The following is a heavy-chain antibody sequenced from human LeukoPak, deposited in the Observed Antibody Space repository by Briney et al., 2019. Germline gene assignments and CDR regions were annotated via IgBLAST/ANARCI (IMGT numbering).Heavy chain of an antibody. CDR1: GFTFSSYW. CDR3: TSGQPADVDTAMVFSY. D-gene: IGHD5-18*01. J-gene: IGHJ4*02. CDR2: IKQDGSEK. Sequence: GGSLRLSCAASGFTFSSYWMSWVRQAPGKGLEWVANIKQDGSEKYYVDSVKGRFTISRDNAKNSLYLQMNSLRAEDTAVYYCTSGQPADVDTAMVFSYWGQGTLVTVSS. V-gene: IGHV3-7*01.